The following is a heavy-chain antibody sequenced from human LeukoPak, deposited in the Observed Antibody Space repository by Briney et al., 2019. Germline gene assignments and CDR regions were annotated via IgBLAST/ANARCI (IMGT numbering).Heavy chain of an antibody. D-gene: IGHD3-10*01. CDR1: GFTVSSNY. CDR2: IYSGGST. V-gene: IGHV3-66*01. J-gene: IGHJ4*02. CDR3: ARDPMVRGVMTY. Sequence: GGSLRLSCAASGFTVSSNYMSWVRQAPGKGLEWVSVIYSGGSTYYADSVKGRFTISRDSSKNTLYLQMNSLRAEDTAVYYCARDPMVRGVMTYWGQGTLVTVSS.